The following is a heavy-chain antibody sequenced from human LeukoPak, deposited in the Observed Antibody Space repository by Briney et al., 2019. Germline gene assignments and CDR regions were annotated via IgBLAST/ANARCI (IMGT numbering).Heavy chain of an antibody. V-gene: IGHV3-23*01. CDR1: GFTFSSYV. Sequence: GSLILSFAASGFTFSSYVMSWVRQAPGKGLEWVSTISGTDGSTYYADSVKGRFTISRDNSKNTLYLQMSSLRAEDTAVYYCAKERWDVWGQGATVTVSS. J-gene: IGHJ6*02. CDR3: AKERWDV. CDR2: ISGTDGST.